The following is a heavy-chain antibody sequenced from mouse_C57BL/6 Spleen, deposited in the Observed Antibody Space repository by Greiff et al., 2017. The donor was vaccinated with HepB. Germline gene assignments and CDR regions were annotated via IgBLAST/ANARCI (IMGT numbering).Heavy chain of an antibody. Sequence: EVKLVESGGGLVQPGGSPSLSCAASGFTFTDYYMSWVRQPPGKALEWLGFIRNKANGYTTEYSASVKGRFTISRDNSQSILYLQMNALRAEDSATYYCARYDGYDAMDYWGQGTSVTVSS. CDR3: ARYDGYDAMDY. CDR1: GFTFTDYY. CDR2: IRNKANGYTT. V-gene: IGHV7-3*01. J-gene: IGHJ4*01.